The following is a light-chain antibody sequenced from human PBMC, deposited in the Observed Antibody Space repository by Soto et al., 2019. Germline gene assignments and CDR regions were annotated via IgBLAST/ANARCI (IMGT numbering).Light chain of an antibody. J-gene: IGKJ1*01. CDR2: DAS. CDR1: QSISSW. Sequence: DIQMTQSPSTLSASVGDRVTITCRASQSISSWLAWYQQKPGKAPKLLIYDASYLERGVPSRFSGSGSGTEFTLTISSLQPDDLATYYCQQYNSYPWTFGQGTKVEIK. CDR3: QQYNSYPWT. V-gene: IGKV1-5*01.